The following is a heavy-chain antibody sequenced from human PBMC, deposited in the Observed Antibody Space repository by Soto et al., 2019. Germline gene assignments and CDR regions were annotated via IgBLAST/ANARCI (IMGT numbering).Heavy chain of an antibody. Sequence: QVELQESGPGLVKPSETLSLTCTVSGAPIITTNWWAWVRLPPGKGLEWIGEVLHGGTHHSNPSLESRITMSLDKSNNHFSLRLTSVTAADTAIYYCATQTISYTWGVWGRGTTVTVSS. CDR2: VLHGGTH. CDR3: ATQTISYTWGV. D-gene: IGHD3-16*01. J-gene: IGHJ6*02. CDR1: GAPIITTNW. V-gene: IGHV4-4*02.